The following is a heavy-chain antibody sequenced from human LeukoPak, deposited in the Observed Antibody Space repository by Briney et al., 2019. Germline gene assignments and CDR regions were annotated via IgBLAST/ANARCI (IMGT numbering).Heavy chain of an antibody. V-gene: IGHV3-66*01. CDR3: AKVVGGNSDY. D-gene: IGHD4-23*01. J-gene: IGHJ4*02. CDR2: IYSGGST. Sequence: GGSLRLSCAASGFTFSSYGMSWVRQAPGKGLEWVSVIYSGGSTYYADSVKGRFTISRDNSKNTLYLQMNSLRVEDTAVYYCAKVVGGNSDYWGQGTLVTVSS. CDR1: GFTFSSYG.